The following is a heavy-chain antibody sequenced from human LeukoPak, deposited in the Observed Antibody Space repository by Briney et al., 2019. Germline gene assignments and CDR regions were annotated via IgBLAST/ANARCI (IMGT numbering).Heavy chain of an antibody. CDR3: ARGLRDGDVASYFDY. V-gene: IGHV4-59*01. J-gene: IGHJ4*02. D-gene: IGHD4-17*01. CDR2: VYYSGNT. CDR1: GASISRYY. Sequence: KPSETLSLTCIVSGASISRYYWSWVRQPPGKGLEWIGYVYYSGNTKYNPSLRSRVTMSVDTSKNQFSLKLSSVTAADTAVYYCARGLRDGDVASYFDYWGQGTLVTVSS.